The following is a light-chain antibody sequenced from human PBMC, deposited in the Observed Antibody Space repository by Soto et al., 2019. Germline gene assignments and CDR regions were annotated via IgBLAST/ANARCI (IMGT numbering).Light chain of an antibody. CDR3: CSYVGSSTYV. CDR1: SCDVGTYNL. CDR2: EGT. V-gene: IGLV2-23*01. Sequence: QSALTQPASVSGSPGQSITISCTGTSCDVGTYNLVSWYQQHPGKAPKLMVYEGTKRPSGVSNRFSGSKSGNTASLTISGLQAEDEADYYCCSYVGSSTYVFXTGTKVTVL. J-gene: IGLJ1*01.